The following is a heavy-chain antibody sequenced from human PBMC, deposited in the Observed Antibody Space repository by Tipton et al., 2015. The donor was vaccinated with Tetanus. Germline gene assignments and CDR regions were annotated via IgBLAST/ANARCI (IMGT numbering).Heavy chain of an antibody. Sequence: TLSLTCSVSGGSISSGGYYWSWIRQHPGKGLEWIGYIYHTGSTYYNPSLRSRVTISAVGYKNQISLKLSSVTAADTGVYFCVRGRGSGAQSFGFEFWGRGTQVAVSS. CDR2: IYHTGST. J-gene: IGHJ4*02. V-gene: IGHV4-30-2*01. D-gene: IGHD3-10*01. CDR3: VRGRGSGAQSFGFEF. CDR1: GGSISSGGYY.